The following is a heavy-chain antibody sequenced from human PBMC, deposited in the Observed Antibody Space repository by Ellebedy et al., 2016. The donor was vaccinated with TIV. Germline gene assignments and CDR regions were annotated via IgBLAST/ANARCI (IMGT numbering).Heavy chain of an antibody. Sequence: MPSETLSLTCTVSGGSISSYYWSWIRQPPGKGLEWIGYIYYSGSTYYNPSLKSRVTISVDTSKNQFSLKLSSVTAADTAVYYCARHIEGYYFDYWGQGTLVTVSS. CDR1: GGSISSYY. CDR2: IYYSGST. D-gene: IGHD2-15*01. V-gene: IGHV4-59*08. CDR3: ARHIEGYYFDY. J-gene: IGHJ4*02.